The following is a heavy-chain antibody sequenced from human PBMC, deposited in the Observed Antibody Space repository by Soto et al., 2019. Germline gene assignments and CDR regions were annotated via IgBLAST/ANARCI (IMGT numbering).Heavy chain of an antibody. CDR2: IYPGDSDT. CDR3: AREGYMGGCSYGSHGMGV. Sequence: CKSSGPNHHSYWISWMRRVYSKGLALMGIIYPGDSDTRYSPSFQGQVTISADKSISTAYLQWSSLKASDTAMYYCAREGYMGGCSYGSHGMGVWGQGTTVTASS. J-gene: IGHJ6*01. CDR1: GPNHHSYW. D-gene: IGHD5-18*01. V-gene: IGHV5-51*01.